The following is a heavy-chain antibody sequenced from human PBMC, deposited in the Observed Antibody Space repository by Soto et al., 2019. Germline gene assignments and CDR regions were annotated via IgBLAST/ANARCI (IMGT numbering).Heavy chain of an antibody. CDR1: GYTFTSRY. CDR2: INPSDGST. J-gene: IGHJ4*02. D-gene: IGHD4-17*01. CDR3: ARTLYGDNVDY. V-gene: IGHV1-46*01. Sequence: ASVKVSCKASGYTFTSRYMHWVRQAPGQGLEWMGIINPSDGSTTYAQKFQGRVSMTTDTSTSTSYMELSSLSSEDTAVYYCARTLYGDNVDYWGQGTLVTVSS.